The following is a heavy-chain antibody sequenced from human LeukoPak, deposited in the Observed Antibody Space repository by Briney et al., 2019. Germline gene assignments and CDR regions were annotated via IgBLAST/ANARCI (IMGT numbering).Heavy chain of an antibody. CDR2: IIPIFGTA. CDR1: GGTFSSYA. V-gene: IGHV1-69*01. D-gene: IGHD4-11*01. J-gene: IGHJ6*02. Sequence: GSSVKVSCKASGGTFSSYAISWVRQAPGQGLEWMGGIIPIFGTANYAQKFQGRVTITADESTSTAYMELSSLRSEDTAVYYCARATGSNYESDYYYYGMDVWGQGTTVTVSS. CDR3: ARATGSNYESDYYYYGMDV.